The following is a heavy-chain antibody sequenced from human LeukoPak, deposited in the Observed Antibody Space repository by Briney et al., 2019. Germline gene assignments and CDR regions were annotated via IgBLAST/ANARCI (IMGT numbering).Heavy chain of an antibody. J-gene: IGHJ4*02. D-gene: IGHD3-3*01. CDR2: INHSGST. V-gene: IGHV4-34*01. Sequence: SETLSLTCTVSGGSISSYHWSWIRQPPGKGLEWIGEINHSGSTNYNPSLKSRVTISVDTSKNQFSLKLSSVTAADTAVYYCARRKRDHYDFWSGYRVYFDYWGQGTLVTVSS. CDR3: ARRKRDHYDFWSGYRVYFDY. CDR1: GGSISSYH.